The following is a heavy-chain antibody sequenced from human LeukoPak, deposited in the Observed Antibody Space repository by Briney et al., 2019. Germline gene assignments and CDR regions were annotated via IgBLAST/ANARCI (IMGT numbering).Heavy chain of an antibody. J-gene: IGHJ3*02. Sequence: PGGSLRLSCAASGFTFSSYGMHWVRQAPGKGLEWVAVISYDGSNKYSADSVKGRFTISRDNSRNTLYLQMDGLRAEDTAVYYCASASLYSSSWYGAFDIWGQGTMVTVSS. CDR3: ASASLYSSSWYGAFDI. CDR2: ISYDGSNK. CDR1: GFTFSSYG. V-gene: IGHV3-30*03. D-gene: IGHD6-13*01.